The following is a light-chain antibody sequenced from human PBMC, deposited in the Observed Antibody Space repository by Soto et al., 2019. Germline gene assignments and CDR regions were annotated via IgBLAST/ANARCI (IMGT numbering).Light chain of an antibody. Sequence: EIVLTQSPGTLSLSPGERATLSCRASQSVSSNYLAWYQQKHGQAPRLLIYGASSRATGTPDRFSGSASGTDFTLTISRLEPEDCAVYYCQQYGRSPFTFGPGTKVDIK. J-gene: IGKJ3*01. CDR1: QSVSSNY. CDR2: GAS. CDR3: QQYGRSPFT. V-gene: IGKV3-20*01.